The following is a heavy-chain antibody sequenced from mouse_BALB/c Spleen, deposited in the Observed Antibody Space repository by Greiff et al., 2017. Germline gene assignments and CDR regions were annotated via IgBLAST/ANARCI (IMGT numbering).Heavy chain of an antibody. D-gene: IGHD1-1*01. V-gene: IGHV5-12-2*01. CDR2: ISNGGGST. CDR3: ARRYGSSHWYFDV. J-gene: IGHJ1*01. CDR1: GFTFSSYT. Sequence: EVQGVESGGGLVQPGGSLKLSCAASGFTFSSYTMSWARQTPEKRLEWVAYISNGGGSTYYPDTVKGRFTISRDNAKNTLYLQMSSLKSGDTSMYYCARRYGSSHWYFDVWGAGTTVTVSS.